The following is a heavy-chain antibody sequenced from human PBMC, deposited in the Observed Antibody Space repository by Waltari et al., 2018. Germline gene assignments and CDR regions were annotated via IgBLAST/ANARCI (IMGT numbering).Heavy chain of an antibody. J-gene: IGHJ3*02. Sequence: QVQLQESGPGLVKPSETLSLTCTVSGGSISSYYWSWIRQPPGKGLEWIGYIYYSGGTNYNPSLKSRVTISVDTSENQFSLKLSSVTAADTAVYYCASETMPNAFDIWGQGTMVTVSS. V-gene: IGHV4-59*01. CDR2: IYYSGGT. D-gene: IGHD2-2*01. CDR1: GGSISSYY. CDR3: ASETMPNAFDI.